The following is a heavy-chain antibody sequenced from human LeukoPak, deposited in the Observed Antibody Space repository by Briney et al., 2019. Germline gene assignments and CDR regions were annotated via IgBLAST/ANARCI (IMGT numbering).Heavy chain of an antibody. Sequence: GASVKVSCKASGYTFTGYYIHWVRQAPGQGLEWMGWINPNSGGTNYAQRFQGRVTMTRDTSISTAYMELSRLRSDDTAVYYCARDPPMVRGVIMGLDYWGQGTLVTVSS. D-gene: IGHD3-10*01. CDR3: ARDPPMVRGVIMGLDY. J-gene: IGHJ4*02. CDR1: GYTFTGYY. CDR2: INPNSGGT. V-gene: IGHV1-2*02.